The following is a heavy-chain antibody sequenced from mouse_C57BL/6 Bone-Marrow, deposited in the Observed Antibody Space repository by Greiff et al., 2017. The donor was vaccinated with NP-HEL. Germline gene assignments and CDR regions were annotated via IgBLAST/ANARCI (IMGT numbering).Heavy chain of an antibody. CDR3: ARSGIWYQAWCAY. CDR2: IYPRSGNT. CDR1: GYTFTSYG. Sequence: QVQLQQSGAELARPGASVKLSCKASGYTFTSYGISWVKQRTGQGLEWIGEIYPRSGNTYYNEKFKGKATLTADKSSSTAYMELRSLTSEDSAVYFCARSGIWYQAWCAYWGQGTLVTVSA. J-gene: IGHJ3*01. V-gene: IGHV1-81*01. D-gene: IGHD2-1*01.